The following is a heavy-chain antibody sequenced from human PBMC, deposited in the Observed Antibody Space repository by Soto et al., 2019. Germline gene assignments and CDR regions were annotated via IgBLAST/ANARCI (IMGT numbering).Heavy chain of an antibody. J-gene: IGHJ4*02. Sequence: VQLVESGGGLVQPGGSLRLSCAASGFTFSSYAMNWVRQAPGKGLEWVSYISSGSSTIYYADSVKGRFTISRDNAKNSRYLQMNSLRDGDSALYYCAADFYYFDYWGQGTLVAVSS. V-gene: IGHV3-48*02. CDR1: GFTFSSYA. CDR2: ISSGSSTI. CDR3: AADFYYFDY.